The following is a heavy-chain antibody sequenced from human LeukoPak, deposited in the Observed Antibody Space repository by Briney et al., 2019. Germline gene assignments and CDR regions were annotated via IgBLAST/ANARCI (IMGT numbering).Heavy chain of an antibody. V-gene: IGHV3-53*01. CDR3: TRLLPSSHHFFDS. CDR2: IYGGGDT. J-gene: IGHJ4*02. CDR1: GFTVSSNY. Sequence: GWSVRLSCPASGFTVSSNYVSWVRQAPAKGLAGVTVIYGGGDTYYADSVRGRFTISRDNFENTLFLQMDSLRAEDTAVYYCTRLLPSSHHFFDSWGQGTLVTVSS. D-gene: IGHD6-6*01.